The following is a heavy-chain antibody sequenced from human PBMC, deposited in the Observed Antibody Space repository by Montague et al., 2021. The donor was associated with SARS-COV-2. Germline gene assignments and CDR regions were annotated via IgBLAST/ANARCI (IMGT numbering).Heavy chain of an antibody. CDR2: INHSGST. D-gene: IGHD3-10*01. V-gene: IGHV4-34*01. CDR3: ARGLVLLWFGGRSNWFDP. J-gene: IGHJ5*02. Sequence: SETLSLTCAVYGGSFSGYYWSWIRQPPGKGLEWIGEINHSGSTNYNPSLKSRVTISVDTSKNQFSLKLSSVTAADTAVYYCARGLVLLWFGGRSNWFDPWGQGTLVTVSS. CDR1: GGSFSGYY.